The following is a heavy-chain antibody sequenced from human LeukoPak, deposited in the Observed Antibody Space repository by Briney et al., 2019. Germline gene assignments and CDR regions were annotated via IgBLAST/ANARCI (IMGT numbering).Heavy chain of an antibody. D-gene: IGHD4-23*01. CDR2: VDPEDGET. CDR1: GYTFTDYY. J-gene: IGHJ4*02. Sequence: ASVKVSCKVSGYTFTDYYMHWVQQAPGKGLEWMGLVDPEDGETIYAEKFQGRVTITANTSTDTAYMELSSLRSEDTAVYYCATDYGGNWAYWGQGTLATVSS. CDR3: ATDYGGNWAY. V-gene: IGHV1-69-2*01.